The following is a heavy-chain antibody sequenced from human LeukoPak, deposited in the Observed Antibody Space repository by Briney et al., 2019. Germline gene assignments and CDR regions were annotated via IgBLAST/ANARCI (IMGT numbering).Heavy chain of an antibody. CDR3: TTVGSSWGFDY. D-gene: IGHD6-13*01. Sequence: GGSLRLSCAASGFTFSAAWMTWVRQTPGKGLECVGRIKNRSDGGATDYPTPVKGRFAISRDDSKNKLYLQMNSLKIEDTGVYYCTTVGSSWGFDYWGQGTLVTVSS. CDR2: IKNRSDGGAT. J-gene: IGHJ4*02. CDR1: GFTFSAAW. V-gene: IGHV3-15*01.